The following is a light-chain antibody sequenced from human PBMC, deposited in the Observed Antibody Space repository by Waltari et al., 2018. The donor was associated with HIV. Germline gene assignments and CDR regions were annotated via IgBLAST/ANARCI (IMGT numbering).Light chain of an antibody. CDR2: EVS. J-gene: IGLJ3*02. V-gene: IGLV2-14*01. CDR3: SSYTSSSTVV. Sequence: QSAPTQPASVSGSPGQSITISCTGTTSDVGGYNHVSWYQQHPGKAPKLMIYEVSMRPSGVSNRLSGSKSGNTASLTISGLQAEDEADYYCSSYTSSSTVVFGGGTKLTVL. CDR1: TSDVGGYNH.